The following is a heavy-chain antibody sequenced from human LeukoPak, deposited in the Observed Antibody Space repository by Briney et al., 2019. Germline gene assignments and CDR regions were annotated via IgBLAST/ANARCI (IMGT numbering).Heavy chain of an antibody. J-gene: IGHJ6*03. CDR2: ISQNGDS. CDR3: ARAPPFGDYYYYYMDV. V-gene: IGHV4-34*01. Sequence: SETLSLTCGVSGGSLSFYYWSWIRQSPGKGLEWIAEISQNGDSNYNMSLKSRVTISLDKSKNQVSLKLSSVTAADTAVYYCARAPPFGDYYYYYMDVWGKGTTVTVSS. CDR1: GGSLSFYY. D-gene: IGHD3-10*01.